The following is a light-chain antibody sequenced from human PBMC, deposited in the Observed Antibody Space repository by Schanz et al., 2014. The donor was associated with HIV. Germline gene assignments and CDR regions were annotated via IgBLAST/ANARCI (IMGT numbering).Light chain of an antibody. J-gene: IGKJ1*01. Sequence: DIQMTQSPSTLSASVGDRVTIACRASQSIGHWLAWYQQKPGKAPKLLIYKASNLEVGVPSRFSGSGSGTEFTLTISSLQPDDFATYFCQHYVTYSQWPFGQGTKVEVK. CDR3: QHYVTYSQWP. CDR1: QSIGHW. CDR2: KAS. V-gene: IGKV1-5*03.